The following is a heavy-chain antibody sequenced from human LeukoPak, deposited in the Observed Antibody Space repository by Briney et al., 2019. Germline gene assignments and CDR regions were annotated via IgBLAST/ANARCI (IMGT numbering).Heavy chain of an antibody. J-gene: IGHJ4*02. V-gene: IGHV3-11*01. Sequence: GGSLRLSCAASGFTFSDYFMGWIRQAPGTGLEWVSYISSTSTTIYYADSVKGRFTISRDNAKNSVFLQMNSLRADDAAVYYCAAGYTSGLSAYWGQGTLVTVSS. CDR2: ISSTSTTI. CDR3: AAGYTSGLSAY. D-gene: IGHD6-19*01. CDR1: GFTFSDYF.